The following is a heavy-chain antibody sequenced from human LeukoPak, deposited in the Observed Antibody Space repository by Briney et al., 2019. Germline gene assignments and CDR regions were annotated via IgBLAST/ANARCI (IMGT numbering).Heavy chain of an antibody. V-gene: IGHV3-30*03. D-gene: IGHD3-10*01. CDR3: ARVLIEITMVRGATEMYYGMDV. CDR2: ISYDGSNK. Sequence: GRSLRLSCVASGFTFSSYGMHWVRQAPGKGLEWVAVISYDGSNKYYADSVKGRFTISRDNSKNTLYLQMNSLRAEDTAVYYCARVLIEITMVRGATEMYYGMDVWGQGTTVTVSS. J-gene: IGHJ6*02. CDR1: GFTFSSYG.